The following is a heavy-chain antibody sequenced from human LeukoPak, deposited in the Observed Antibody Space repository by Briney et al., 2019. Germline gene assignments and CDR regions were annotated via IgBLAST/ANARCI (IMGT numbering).Heavy chain of an antibody. Sequence: SVKLSCKAYGGTFSSYAISWVRQAPGQGLEWIGGIIPIFGTANYAQKFQGRVTITTDESTSTAYMELSSLRSEDTAVYYCARTPARWQPPGYAFDIWGQGTMVTVSS. CDR3: ARTPARWQPPGYAFDI. D-gene: IGHD2-15*01. CDR1: GGTFSSYA. CDR2: IIPIFGTA. J-gene: IGHJ3*02. V-gene: IGHV1-69*05.